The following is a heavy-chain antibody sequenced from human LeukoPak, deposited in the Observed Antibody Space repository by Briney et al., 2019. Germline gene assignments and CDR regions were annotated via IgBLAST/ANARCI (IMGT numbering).Heavy chain of an antibody. D-gene: IGHD1-1*01. CDR3: ARASSFDKTTRWNPAYFGP. V-gene: IGHV4-34*01. J-gene: IGHJ5*02. CDR2: INHSGTT. Sequence: ETLSLTCAVHGGSLSGFYWSWIRQPPGKGLEWIGEINHSGTTNYNPSLKSRVTISVDTSKNQVSLDLASVTAADTAVYYCARASSFDKTTRWNPAYFGPWGPGSLVTVAS. CDR1: GGSLSGFY.